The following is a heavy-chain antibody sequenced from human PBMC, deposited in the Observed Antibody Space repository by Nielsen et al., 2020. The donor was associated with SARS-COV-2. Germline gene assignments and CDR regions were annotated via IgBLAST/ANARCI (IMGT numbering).Heavy chain of an antibody. CDR3: AKGATFYYGSGPYNWFDP. V-gene: IGHV3-30*14. J-gene: IGHJ5*02. D-gene: IGHD3-10*01. CDR1: GFTFSSYA. Sequence: GESLKISCAASGFTFSSYAMHWVRQAPGKGLEWVAVISYDGSNKYYADSVKGRFTISRDNSKNTLYLQMSSLRAEDTAIYYCAKGATFYYGSGPYNWFDPWGRGILVTVSS. CDR2: ISYDGSNK.